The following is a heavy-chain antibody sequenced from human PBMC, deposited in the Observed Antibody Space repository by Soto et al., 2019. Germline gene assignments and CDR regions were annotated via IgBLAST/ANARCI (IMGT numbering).Heavy chain of an antibody. CDR3: SRSYGSGSYHYFYY. CDR2: INPGGGGT. CDR1: GYTFTSYY. V-gene: IGHV1-46*03. J-gene: IGHJ4*03. D-gene: IGHD3-10*01. Sequence: VKVSCKASGYTFTSYYMHWVRQAPGQGLEWMGIINPGGGGTSYAQKFQGRLTMTRDTSTSTVYMELSSLRSEDTAVYYCSRSYGSGSYHYFYYWGQGTIVTVSS.